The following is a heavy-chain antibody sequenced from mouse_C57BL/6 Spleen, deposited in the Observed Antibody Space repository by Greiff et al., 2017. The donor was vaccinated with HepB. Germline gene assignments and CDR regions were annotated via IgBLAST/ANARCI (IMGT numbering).Heavy chain of an antibody. CDR3: AREGERGAFDY. Sequence: ESGPGLVKPSQSLSLTCSVTGYSITSGYYWNWIRQFPGNKLEWMGYISYDGSNNYNPSLKNRISITRDTSKNQFFLKLNSVTTEDTATYYCAREGERGAFDYWGQGTTLTVSS. CDR1: GYSITSGYY. CDR2: ISYDGSN. V-gene: IGHV3-6*01. J-gene: IGHJ2*01.